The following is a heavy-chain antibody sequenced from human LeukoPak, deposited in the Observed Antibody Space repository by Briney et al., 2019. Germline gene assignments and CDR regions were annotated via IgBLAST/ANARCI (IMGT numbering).Heavy chain of an antibody. V-gene: IGHV4-61*02. CDR1: GGSISSGSYY. Sequence: PSQTLSLTCTVSGGSISSGSYYWSWIRQPAGKGLEWIGRIYTYTSGSTNYNPSLKSRVTISLDTSKNQFSLKLSSVTAADTAVYYCARQTQFHSERWLQFFDYWGQGTLVTVSS. J-gene: IGHJ4*02. CDR3: ARQTQFHSERWLQFFDY. CDR2: TYTSGST. D-gene: IGHD5-24*01.